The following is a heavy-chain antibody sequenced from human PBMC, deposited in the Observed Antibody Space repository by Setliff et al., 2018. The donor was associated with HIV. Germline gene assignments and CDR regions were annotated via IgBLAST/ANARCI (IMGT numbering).Heavy chain of an antibody. CDR3: VRERAGGLFDY. D-gene: IGHD3-10*01. CDR1: GYTFTSYG. Sequence: ASVKVSCKASGYTFTSYGMSWVRQAPGQGLEWMGAMKPSSDATFYAQKLQDRVTMTRDTSTNTVYMELSSLSSEDTAVYYCVRERAGGLFDYWGQGTLVTVSS. CDR2: MKPSSDAT. V-gene: IGHV1-46*01. J-gene: IGHJ4*02.